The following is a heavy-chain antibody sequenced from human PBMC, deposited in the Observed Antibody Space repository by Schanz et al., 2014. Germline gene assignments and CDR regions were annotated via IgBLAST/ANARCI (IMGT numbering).Heavy chain of an antibody. V-gene: IGHV3-30*04. J-gene: IGHJ4*02. CDR2: TSSDGSLK. D-gene: IGHD4-17*01. CDR3: VRDTDYHFDY. Sequence: QVQLVESGGGVVQPGRSLRLSCAASGFTFSSYAVHWVRQAPDKGLVWVAVTSSDGSLKYYADSVKGRLTVSRDNAKNALYLQMNSLRAEDTAVYYCVRDTDYHFDYWGQGTLVSVSS. CDR1: GFTFSSYA.